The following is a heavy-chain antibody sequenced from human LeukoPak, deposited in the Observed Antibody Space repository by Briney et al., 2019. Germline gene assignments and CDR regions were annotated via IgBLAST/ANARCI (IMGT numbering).Heavy chain of an antibody. V-gene: IGHV4-30-2*01. J-gene: IGHJ4*02. CDR3: ARGEPDTAMVMFTN. CDR1: GGSISSGAYS. Sequence: SETLSLTCAVYGGSISSGAYSWSWIRQPPGKGLEWNGYIYHSGSAYYNPSLKSRVTISIDRSKNQFSLKLSSVTAADTAVYYCARGEPDTAMVMFTNWGQGTLVTVSS. D-gene: IGHD5-18*01. CDR2: IYHSGSA.